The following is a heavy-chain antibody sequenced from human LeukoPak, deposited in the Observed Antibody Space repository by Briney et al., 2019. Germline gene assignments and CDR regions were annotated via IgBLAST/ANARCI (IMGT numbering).Heavy chain of an antibody. CDR2: ISGSGGST. J-gene: IGHJ4*02. Sequence: GGSLRLSCAASGFTFSSYAMSWVRQAPGKGLEWVSAISGSGGSTCYADSVKGRFTISRDNSKNTLYLQMNSLRVEDTAVYYCAKDFCRGGRCQSALFDSWGQGTLVTVSS. CDR3: AKDFCRGGRCQSALFDS. CDR1: GFTFSSYA. D-gene: IGHD2-15*01. V-gene: IGHV3-23*01.